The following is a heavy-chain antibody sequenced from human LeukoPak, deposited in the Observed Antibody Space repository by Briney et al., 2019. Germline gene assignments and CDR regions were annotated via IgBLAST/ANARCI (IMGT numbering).Heavy chain of an antibody. V-gene: IGHV1-18*01. CDR3: AREIGYCSSTSCYECFDY. D-gene: IGHD2-2*01. CDR1: GYTFTSYG. J-gene: IGHJ4*02. CDR2: ISAYNGNT. Sequence: ASVKVSCKASGYTFTSYGIRWVRQAPGQGVEWRGWISAYNGNTNYAQKLQGRVTMTTDISTSTAYMELRSLRSDDTAVYYCAREIGYCSSTSCYECFDYWGQGTLVTVSS.